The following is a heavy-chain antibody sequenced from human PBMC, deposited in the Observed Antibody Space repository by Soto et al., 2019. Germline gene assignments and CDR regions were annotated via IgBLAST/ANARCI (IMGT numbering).Heavy chain of an antibody. CDR2: IYYSGST. D-gene: IGHD2-15*01. CDR3: ARHTPAISISDH. J-gene: IGHJ4*02. V-gene: IGHV4-39*01. Sequence: SETLSLTCTVSGGSIISSSYYWGWIRQPPGKGLEWIGSIYYSGSTYYNPSLKSRVTISVDTSKNQFSLKLSSVTAADTAVYYCARHTPAISISDHWGQGTLVTVSS. CDR1: GGSIISSSYY.